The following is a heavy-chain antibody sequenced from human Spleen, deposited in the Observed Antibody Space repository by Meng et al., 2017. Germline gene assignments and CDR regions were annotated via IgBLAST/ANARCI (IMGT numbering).Heavy chain of an antibody. CDR2: INSDGRST. V-gene: IGHV3-74*01. CDR3: SAWFSHHFDY. J-gene: IGHJ4*02. Sequence: EVQLVESGGGLVQPGGSLSLRLSCAASGFIFSTYWVRQAPGKGLVWVSRINSDGRSTSYADSVKGRFTISRDNAKKTLYLQMSSLSVEDTALYYCSAWFSHHFDYWGQGTLATFPS. CDR1: GFIFSTYW. D-gene: IGHD3-9*01.